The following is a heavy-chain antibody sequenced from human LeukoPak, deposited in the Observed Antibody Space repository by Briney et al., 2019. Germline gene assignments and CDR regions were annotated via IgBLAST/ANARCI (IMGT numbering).Heavy chain of an antibody. Sequence: SQTLSLTCAITGDSVSSNSVTWNRIRQSPSRGLEWLGRTYYRSTWYNDYAVSVRGRITVNPDTSKNQFSLHLNSVTPEDTAVYYCARRLTQYDCFDPWGQGILVTVSS. J-gene: IGHJ5*02. CDR2: TYYRSTWYN. CDR1: GDSVSSNSVT. V-gene: IGHV6-1*01. CDR3: ARRLTQYDCFDP. D-gene: IGHD2-2*01.